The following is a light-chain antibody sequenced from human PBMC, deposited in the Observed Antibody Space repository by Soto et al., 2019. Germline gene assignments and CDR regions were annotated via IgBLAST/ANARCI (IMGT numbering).Light chain of an antibody. CDR3: SSYTSSNTLHYV. CDR2: EVA. CDR1: NSDIGFYNY. Sequence: QSVLTQPASVSGSPGQSITISCTGTNSDIGFYNYVSWYQQHPGEAPKLIIYEVAKRPSGVSSRFSGSKSGNTASLTISGLQAEDEADYYCSSYTSSNTLHYVFGSGTKVTVL. V-gene: IGLV2-14*01. J-gene: IGLJ1*01.